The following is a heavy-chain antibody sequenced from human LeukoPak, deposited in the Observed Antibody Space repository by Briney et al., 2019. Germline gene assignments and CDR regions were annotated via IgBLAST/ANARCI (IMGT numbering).Heavy chain of an antibody. D-gene: IGHD3-16*01. V-gene: IGHV4-34*01. CDR2: INHSGST. J-gene: IGHJ4*02. CDR3: ARVRAIGVGRRYYFDY. Sequence: SETLSLTGAVYGGSFSGYYWSWIRQPPGKGLEWIGEINHSGSTNYNPSLQSRVTISVDTSNNQFSLKLSSVTAADTAVYYCARVRAIGVGRRYYFDYWGQGTLVTVSS. CDR1: GGSFSGYY.